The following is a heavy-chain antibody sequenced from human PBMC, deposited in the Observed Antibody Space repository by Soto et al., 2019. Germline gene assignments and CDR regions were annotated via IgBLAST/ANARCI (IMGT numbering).Heavy chain of an antibody. D-gene: IGHD3-16*01. J-gene: IGHJ6*02. CDR1: GGTFSSRA. Sequence: QVQLVQSGPEVKKTGTSVKVSCKASGGTFSSRAISWVRQAPGQGLEWMGGIIPAFGRVNYAEKFQDRVTITADGSTGTVYMELSSLRSEDTALYYCANSRGGTFLGYHGMDIWGQGTTVSVSS. CDR2: IIPAFGRV. V-gene: IGHV1-69*01. CDR3: ANSRGGTFLGYHGMDI.